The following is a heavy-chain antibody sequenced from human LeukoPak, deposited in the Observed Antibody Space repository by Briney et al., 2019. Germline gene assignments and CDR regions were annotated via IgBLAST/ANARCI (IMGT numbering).Heavy chain of an antibody. CDR2: IYHSGST. CDR3: ARVRCSGGSCYATGAYYFDY. J-gene: IGHJ4*02. V-gene: IGHV4-38-2*01. CDR1: GYSIISGYY. D-gene: IGHD2-15*01. Sequence: SETLSLTCAVSGYSIISGYYWGWIRQPPGKGLEWVGSIYHSGSTYYNPSLKSRVTISVDTSKNQFSLKLSSVTAADTAVYYCARVRCSGGSCYATGAYYFDYWGQGTLVTVSS.